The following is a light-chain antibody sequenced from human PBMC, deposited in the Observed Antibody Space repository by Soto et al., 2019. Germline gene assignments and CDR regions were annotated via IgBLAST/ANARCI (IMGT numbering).Light chain of an antibody. CDR1: SSDVGGYNY. J-gene: IGLJ2*01. CDR2: EVS. CDR3: SSYAGSNNVL. V-gene: IGLV2-8*01. Sequence: QSALTQPPSASGSPGQSVTISCTGTSSDVGGYNYVSWYQQHPGKAPKLMISEVSKRPSGVPDRLSGSKSGNTASLTVSGLPADDEADYYCSSYAGSNNVLFGGGTKVTVL.